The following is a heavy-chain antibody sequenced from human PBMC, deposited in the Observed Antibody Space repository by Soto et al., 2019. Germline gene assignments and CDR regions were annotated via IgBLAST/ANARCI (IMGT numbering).Heavy chain of an antibody. D-gene: IGHD3-10*01. CDR2: IIPIFGTA. CDR3: VRHVRFGELLKNWFDP. J-gene: IGHJ5*02. Sequence: QVQLVQSGAEVKKPGSSVKVSCKASGGTFSSYAISWVRQAPGQGLEWMGGIIPIFGTANYAQKFQGRVTITADESTSTAYMELSSLRSEDTAVYYCVRHVRFGELLKNWFDPWGQGTLVTVSS. CDR1: GGTFSSYA. V-gene: IGHV1-69*01.